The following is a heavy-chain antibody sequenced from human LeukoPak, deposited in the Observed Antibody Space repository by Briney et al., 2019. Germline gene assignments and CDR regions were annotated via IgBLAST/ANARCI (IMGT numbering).Heavy chain of an antibody. D-gene: IGHD1-1*01. J-gene: IGHJ5*02. V-gene: IGHV1-18*01. CDR1: GYTSSSYG. CDR2: ISTYNVNT. Sequence: ASVKVSCKSSGYTSSSYGISWMRQAPGRGLERMGWISTYNVNTNYAQKFQGRVTMTTDTSTSTAYMELRSLRSDDTAVYYCARDVPGSIGTTARFDPWGQGTLVTVSS. CDR3: ARDVPGSIGTTARFDP.